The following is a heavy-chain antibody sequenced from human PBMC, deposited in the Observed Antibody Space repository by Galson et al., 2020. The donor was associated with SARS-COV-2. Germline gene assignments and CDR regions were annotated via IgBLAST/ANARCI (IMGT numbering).Heavy chain of an antibody. Sequence: ASVKVSCKASDYTFTNYGITWVRQAPGQGLEWVGWISGYNGNTIYAQKLQGRVTMTTDTSASTGYMELRSLRSDDTAVYYCARSLIAVAGPYYFDYWGQGTLVTVSS. J-gene: IGHJ4*02. CDR1: DYTFTNYG. D-gene: IGHD6-19*01. V-gene: IGHV1-18*01. CDR3: ARSLIAVAGPYYFDY. CDR2: ISGYNGNT.